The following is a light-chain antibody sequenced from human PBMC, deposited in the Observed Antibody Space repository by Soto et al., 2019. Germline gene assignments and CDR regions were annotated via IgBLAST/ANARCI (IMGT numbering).Light chain of an antibody. CDR3: QQYNNWPRT. CDR1: QSISAN. J-gene: IGKJ1*01. CDR2: GAS. V-gene: IGKV3-15*01. Sequence: VMKQSPATLSVYPGDRATLSCRASQSISANLAWYQQKPGQTPRLLIYGASTRASGVPAKFSGSGSGTEFTLTISSLQSEDFAVYYCQQYNNWPRTFGQGGMV.